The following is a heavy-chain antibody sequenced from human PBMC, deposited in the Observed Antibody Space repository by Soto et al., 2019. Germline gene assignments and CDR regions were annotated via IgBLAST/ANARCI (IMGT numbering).Heavy chain of an antibody. J-gene: IGHJ6*02. Sequence: GGSLRLSCAASGFTFSSYAMHWVRQAPGKGLEWVAVISYDGSNKYYADSVKGRFTISRDNSKNTLYLQMNSLRAEDTAVYYCARDRIVGEPHYPYYYYGMDVWGQGTTVTVSS. D-gene: IGHD1-26*01. CDR1: GFTFSSYA. CDR3: ARDRIVGEPHYPYYYYGMDV. CDR2: ISYDGSNK. V-gene: IGHV3-30-3*01.